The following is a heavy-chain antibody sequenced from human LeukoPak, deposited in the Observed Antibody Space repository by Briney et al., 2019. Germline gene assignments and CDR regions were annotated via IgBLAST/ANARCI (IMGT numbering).Heavy chain of an antibody. CDR2: ITDYTGDT. J-gene: IGHJ6*01. Sequence: PSETLSLTCTVYGGSFADYFWTWIRQSPGKGLEWIGEITDYTGDTNYNQSLNSRVAISLEKSKNQFSLELRSVTAADTAVYYCARGRIAKIVVVHSFSYGMDVWGQGTTVTVSS. CDR1: GGSFADYF. V-gene: IGHV4-34*01. D-gene: IGHD3-22*01. CDR3: ARGRIAKIVVVHSFSYGMDV.